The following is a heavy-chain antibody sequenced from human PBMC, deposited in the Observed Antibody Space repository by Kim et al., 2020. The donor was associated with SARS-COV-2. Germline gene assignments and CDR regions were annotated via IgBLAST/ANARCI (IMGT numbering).Heavy chain of an antibody. CDR2: IYYSGTT. V-gene: IGHV4-39*07. Sequence: SETLSLTCTVSGGSISSNNYHLGWIRQPPGKGLEWIANIYYSGTTSCNPSLKSRVSISVDTSKNQFSLKLSSVTAADTAMYYFARYCRAAALFSYAFVI. CDR3: ARYCRAAALFSYAFVI. CDR1: GGSISSNNYH. D-gene: IGHD6-13*01. J-gene: IGHJ3*02.